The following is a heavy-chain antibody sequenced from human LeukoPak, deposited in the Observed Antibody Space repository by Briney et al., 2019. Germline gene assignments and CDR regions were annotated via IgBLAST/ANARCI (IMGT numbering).Heavy chain of an antibody. CDR3: ARDYGGVYYYYGMDV. D-gene: IGHD2-8*02. Sequence: GGSLRLSCAASGFTFSSYGMPWVRQAPGKGLEWVAVIWYDGSNKYYADSVKGRFTISRDNSKNTLYLQMNSLRAEDTAVYYCARDYGGVYYYYGMDVWGQGTTVTVSS. CDR2: IWYDGSNK. V-gene: IGHV3-33*01. J-gene: IGHJ6*02. CDR1: GFTFSSYG.